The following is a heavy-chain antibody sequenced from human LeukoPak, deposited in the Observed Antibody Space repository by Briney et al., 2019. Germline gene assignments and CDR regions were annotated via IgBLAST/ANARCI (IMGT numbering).Heavy chain of an antibody. D-gene: IGHD3-10*01. CDR1: GFTVSSNY. CDR3: ASFGSGSYGRYFDY. Sequence: GGSLRLSCAASGFTVSSNYMSWVRQAPGKGLEWVSVIYSDGSTYYADSVKGRFTISRDNSKNTLYLQMNSLRAEDTAVYYCASFGSGSYGRYFDYWGQGTLVTVSS. J-gene: IGHJ4*02. CDR2: IYSDGST. V-gene: IGHV3-53*01.